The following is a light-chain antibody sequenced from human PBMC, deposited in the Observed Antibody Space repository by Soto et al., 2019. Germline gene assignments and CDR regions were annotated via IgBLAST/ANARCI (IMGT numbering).Light chain of an antibody. CDR3: QQYNSWPPWT. CDR2: GAS. CDR1: QRVSSN. J-gene: IGKJ1*01. Sequence: EIVMTQSPATLSVSPGERATLSCRASQRVSSNLAWYQQKPGQAPRLLIYGASTSATGIPARFSGSGSGTECTLTIISLQYEDFAVYYCQQYNSWPPWTFGQGTKVEIK. V-gene: IGKV3-15*01.